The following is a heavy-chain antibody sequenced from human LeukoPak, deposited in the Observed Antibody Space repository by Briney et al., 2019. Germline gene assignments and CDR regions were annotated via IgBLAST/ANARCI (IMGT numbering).Heavy chain of an antibody. J-gene: IGHJ4*03. CDR1: GYSLSELA. CDR3: AREKRYCGSVSCYLDS. Sequence: ASVKVSCKVSGYSLSELAIHWVRQAPGHGLEWMAIINPAYVGTTYAQEFQGRVAVTSDTATCTIYMDLSSLKSEDTAVYYCAREKRYCGSVSCYLDSWGQGTPVTVSS. D-gene: IGHD2-21*01. CDR2: INPAYVGT. V-gene: IGHV1-46*01.